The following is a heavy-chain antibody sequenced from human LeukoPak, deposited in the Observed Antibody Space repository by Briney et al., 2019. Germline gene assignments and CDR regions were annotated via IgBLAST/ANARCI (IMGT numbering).Heavy chain of an antibody. J-gene: IGHJ4*02. CDR1: GGSISSGGYS. Sequence: SETLSLTCAVSGGSISSGGYSWSWIRQPPGKGLEWIGEINHSGSTNYNPSLKSRVTISVDTSKNQFSLKLSSVTAADTAVYYCARLLLTTLPFDYWSQGTLVTVSS. D-gene: IGHD4-4*01. CDR2: INHSGST. V-gene: IGHV4-30-2*01. CDR3: ARLLLTTLPFDY.